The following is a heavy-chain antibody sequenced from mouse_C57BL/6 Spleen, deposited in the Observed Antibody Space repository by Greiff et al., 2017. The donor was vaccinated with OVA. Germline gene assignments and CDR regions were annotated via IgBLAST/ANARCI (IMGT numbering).Heavy chain of an antibody. CDR3: ARWSNYPTFDY. D-gene: IGHD2-5*01. CDR1: GYAFSSYW. J-gene: IGHJ2*01. CDR2: IYPGDGDT. Sequence: QVQLQPSGAELVQPGASVKISCKASGYAFSSYWMNWVKQRPGKGLEWIGQIYPGDGDTTYNGKFTGKATLTADKSSSTAYMQLSSLTSEDSAVYFCARWSNYPTFDYWGQGTTLTVSS. V-gene: IGHV1-80*01.